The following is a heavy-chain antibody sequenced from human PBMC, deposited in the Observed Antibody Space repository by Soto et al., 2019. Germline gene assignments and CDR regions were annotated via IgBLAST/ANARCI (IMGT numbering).Heavy chain of an antibody. D-gene: IGHD5-12*01. Sequence: LRLSCAASGFTFSSYAMSWVRQAPGKGLEWVSAISGSGGSTYYADSVKGRFTISRDNSKNTLYLQMSSLRAEDTAVYYCVKGIVATIDYWGQGTLVTVSS. J-gene: IGHJ4*02. V-gene: IGHV3-23*01. CDR2: ISGSGGST. CDR3: VKGIVATIDY. CDR1: GFTFSSYA.